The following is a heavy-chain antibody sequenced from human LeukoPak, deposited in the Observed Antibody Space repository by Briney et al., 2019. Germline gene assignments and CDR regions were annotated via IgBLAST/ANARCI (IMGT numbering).Heavy chain of an antibody. CDR2: ISSSSSYI. V-gene: IGHV3-21*04. CDR1: GFTFSSYS. J-gene: IGHJ4*02. CDR3: AKEGQWLVPGDTDY. D-gene: IGHD6-19*01. Sequence: GRSLRLSCAASGFTFSSYSMNWVRQAPGKGLEWVSSISSSSSYIYYADSVKGRFTISRDDSKNTLYLQMNSLRAEDTAVYYCAKEGQWLVPGDTDYWGQGTLVTVSS.